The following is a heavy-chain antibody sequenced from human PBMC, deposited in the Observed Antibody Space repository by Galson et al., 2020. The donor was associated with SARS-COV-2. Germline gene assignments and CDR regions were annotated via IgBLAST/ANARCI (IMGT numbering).Heavy chain of an antibody. V-gene: IGHV3-23*01. CDR2: ISGGGGST. J-gene: IGHJ4*02. Sequence: GGSLRLSCAASGLPFSRYAMAWVRQAPGKGLEWVSGISGGGGSTYYADSVKGRFTISRDISQNTVYLQMSSLRAEDTAVYYCAKDRGNDYGDQLDFWGQGTQVTVSS. CDR3: AKDRGNDYGDQLDF. D-gene: IGHD4-17*01. CDR1: GLPFSRYA.